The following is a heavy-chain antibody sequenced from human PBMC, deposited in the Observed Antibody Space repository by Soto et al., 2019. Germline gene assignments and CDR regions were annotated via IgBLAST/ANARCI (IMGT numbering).Heavy chain of an antibody. Sequence: SETLSLTCTVSGGSISSYYWSWIRQPPGKGLEWIGYIYYSGSTNYNPSLKSRVTISVDTSKNQFSLKLSSVTAADTAVYYCASAKNPGWGPIYAFDIWGQGTMVTVSS. CDR3: ASAKNPGWGPIYAFDI. J-gene: IGHJ3*02. CDR1: GGSISSYY. V-gene: IGHV4-59*08. D-gene: IGHD3-16*01. CDR2: IYYSGST.